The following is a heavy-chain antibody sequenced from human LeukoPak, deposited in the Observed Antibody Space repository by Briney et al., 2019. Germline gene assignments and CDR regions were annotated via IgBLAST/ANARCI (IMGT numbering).Heavy chain of an antibody. D-gene: IGHD2-15*01. CDR2: ISSSGSTI. V-gene: IGHV3-48*04. CDR3: ARDCGGGSCYGPYDAFDI. CDR1: AFAFSSNW. Sequence: GGSLRLSCVASAFAFSSNWMSWVRQAPGKGLEWVSYISSSGSTIYYADSVKGRFTISRDNAKNSLYLQMNSLRAEDTAVYYCARDCGGGSCYGPYDAFDIWGQGTMVTVSS. J-gene: IGHJ3*02.